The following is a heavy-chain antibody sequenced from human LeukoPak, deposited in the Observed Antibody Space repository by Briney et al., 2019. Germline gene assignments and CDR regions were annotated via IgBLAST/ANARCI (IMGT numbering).Heavy chain of an antibody. CDR3: ARGKPATDLDY. Sequence: PETLSLTCTVSGGSISSYYWTWIRQPPGKGLEWIGYIYYTGSTNYNPSLKSRVTISVDTSKNQFSLKLSSVTAADTAVYYCARGKPATDLDYWGQGTLVTVSS. D-gene: IGHD2-2*01. J-gene: IGHJ4*02. V-gene: IGHV4-59*01. CDR1: GGSISSYY. CDR2: IYYTGST.